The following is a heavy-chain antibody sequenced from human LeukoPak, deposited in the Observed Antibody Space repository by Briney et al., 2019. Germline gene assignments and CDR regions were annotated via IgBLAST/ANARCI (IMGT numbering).Heavy chain of an antibody. Sequence: SETLSLTCAVSGGSIGSGGYSWSWIRQPPGKGLEWIGYIYHSGSTYYNPSLKSRVTISVDRSKNQFSLKLSSVTAADTAVYYCASRIAVAGTLSHFQHWGQGTLVTVSS. D-gene: IGHD6-19*01. CDR1: GGSIGSGGYS. CDR2: IYHSGST. CDR3: ASRIAVAGTLSHFQH. J-gene: IGHJ1*01. V-gene: IGHV4-30-2*01.